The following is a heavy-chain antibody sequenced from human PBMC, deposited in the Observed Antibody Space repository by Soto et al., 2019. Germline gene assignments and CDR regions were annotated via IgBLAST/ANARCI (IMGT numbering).Heavy chain of an antibody. Sequence: PGGSLRLSCAASGFTFSDYYMSWIRQAPGKGLEWVSYISSSSSYTNYADSVKGRFTISRDNAKNSPYLQMNSLRAEDTAVYYCARVDVFGVDPYYFDYWGQGTLVTVSS. J-gene: IGHJ4*02. CDR1: GFTFSDYY. CDR3: ARVDVFGVDPYYFDY. D-gene: IGHD3-3*01. CDR2: ISSSSSYT. V-gene: IGHV3-11*06.